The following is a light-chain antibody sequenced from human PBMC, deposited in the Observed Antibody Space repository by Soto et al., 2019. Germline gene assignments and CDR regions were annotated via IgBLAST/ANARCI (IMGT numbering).Light chain of an antibody. V-gene: IGKV3-15*01. Sequence: EIVLTQSPATLSVSPGDRATLSCRASQSVNSNFAWYHLKPGQAPRLLIYGASIRAAGIPARFTGSESGTEFTLSISSLQSEDFAVYYCQQYDDWPWTFGHGTKVDIK. CDR3: QQYDDWPWT. CDR1: QSVNSN. J-gene: IGKJ1*01. CDR2: GAS.